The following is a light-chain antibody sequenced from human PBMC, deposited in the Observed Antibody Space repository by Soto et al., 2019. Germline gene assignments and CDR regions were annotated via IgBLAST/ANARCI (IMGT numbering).Light chain of an antibody. Sequence: QSALTQPPSASGSPGQSVTISCTGTCRDVGGHDYVSWYQQHPGKAPKLMIYELSKRPSGVPDRFSGSKSGNTASLTVSGLQAEDEADYYCSSYVTGNSLIFGGGTKVTVL. CDR2: ELS. CDR1: CRDVGGHDY. CDR3: SSYVTGNSLI. V-gene: IGLV2-8*01. J-gene: IGLJ2*01.